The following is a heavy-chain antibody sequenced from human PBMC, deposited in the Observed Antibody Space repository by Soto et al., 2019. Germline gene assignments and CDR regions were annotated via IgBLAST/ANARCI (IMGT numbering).Heavy chain of an antibody. CDR1: GFTFSSYA. CDR3: AKDWRGFGELYNWFDP. V-gene: IGHV3-23*01. J-gene: IGHJ5*02. CDR2: ISGSGGST. Sequence: GGSLRLSCAASGFTFSSYAMSWVRQAPGKGLEWVSAISGSGGSTYYADSVKGRFTISRDNSKNTLYLQMNSLRAEDTAVYYCAKDWRGFGELYNWFDPWGQGTLVTVSS. D-gene: IGHD3-10*01.